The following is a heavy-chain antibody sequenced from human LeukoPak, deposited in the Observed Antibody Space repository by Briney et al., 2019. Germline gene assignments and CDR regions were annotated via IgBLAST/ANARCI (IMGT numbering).Heavy chain of an antibody. V-gene: IGHV1-2*02. CDR3: AIEVYYHDTNSFVY. Sequence: GASVKVSCKASGYTFTDYYMHWVPQAPGQGLEWMGWINPNSGDTHYIQKFQDRVTMTRDTSISTAYMDLSSLTSDDTAIYYCAIEVYYHDTNSFVYWGQGTLVTVSS. D-gene: IGHD3-22*01. CDR1: GYTFTDYY. J-gene: IGHJ4*02. CDR2: INPNSGDT.